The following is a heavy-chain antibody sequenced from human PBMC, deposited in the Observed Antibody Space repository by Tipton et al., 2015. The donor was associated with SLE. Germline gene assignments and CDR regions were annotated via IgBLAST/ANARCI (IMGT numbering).Heavy chain of an antibody. CDR3: ARILAAAGTGGY. CDR2: IYYSGST. V-gene: IGHV4-39*07. CDR1: GGSISSSSYY. J-gene: IGHJ4*02. Sequence: TLSLTCTVSGGSISSSSYYWGWICQPPGKGLEWIGSIYYSGSTYYNPSLKSRVTISVDTSKNQFSLKLSSVTAADTAVYYCARILAAAGTGGYWGQGTLVTVSS. D-gene: IGHD6-13*01.